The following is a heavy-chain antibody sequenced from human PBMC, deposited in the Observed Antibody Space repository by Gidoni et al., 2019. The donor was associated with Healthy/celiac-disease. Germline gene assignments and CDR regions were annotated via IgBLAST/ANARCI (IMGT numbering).Heavy chain of an antibody. J-gene: IGHJ4*02. Sequence: QVQLVQSGAEVQKPGSSVTVSCTASGGTFSSYAIRWVRQAPGQGLEWMGGIIPIFGTANYAQKFQGRVTISADESTSTAYMELSSLRSEDTAVYYCARPGKGYGGNAGAFDYWGQGTLVTVSS. D-gene: IGHD4-17*01. CDR3: ARPGKGYGGNAGAFDY. V-gene: IGHV1-69*01. CDR1: GGTFSSYA. CDR2: IIPIFGTA.